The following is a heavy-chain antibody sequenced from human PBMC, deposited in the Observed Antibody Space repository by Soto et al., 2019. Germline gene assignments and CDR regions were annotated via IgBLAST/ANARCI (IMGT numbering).Heavy chain of an antibody. V-gene: IGHV4-30-4*01. Sequence: SETLSLTCTVSGGSISSGDYYWSWIRQPPGKGLEWIGYIYYSGSTYYNPSLKSRVTISVDTSKNQFSLKLSSVTAADTAVYYCARGSWELPSSFDYWGQGTLVTVSS. CDR2: IYYSGST. CDR3: ARGSWELPSSFDY. J-gene: IGHJ4*02. D-gene: IGHD1-26*01. CDR1: GGSISSGDYY.